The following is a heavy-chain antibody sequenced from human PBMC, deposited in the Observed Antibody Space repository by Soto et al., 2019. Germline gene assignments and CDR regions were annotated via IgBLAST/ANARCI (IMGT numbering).Heavy chain of an antibody. CDR2: IYSGGST. V-gene: IGHV3-53*01. Sequence: WGSLRFSCAASGFTVSSNYMSWVRQAPGKGLEWVSVIYSGGSTYYADSVKGRFTISRDNSKNTLYLQMNSLRAEDTAVYYCARDRAVAGTRYFQHWGQGTLVTVSS. J-gene: IGHJ1*01. CDR3: ARDRAVAGTRYFQH. CDR1: GFTVSSNY. D-gene: IGHD6-19*01.